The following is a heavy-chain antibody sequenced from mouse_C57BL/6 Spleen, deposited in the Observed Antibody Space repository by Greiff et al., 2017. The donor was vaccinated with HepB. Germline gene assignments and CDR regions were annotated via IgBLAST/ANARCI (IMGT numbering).Heavy chain of an antibody. Sequence: VKLMESGPGLVAPSQSLSITCTVSGFSLTSYAISWVRQPPGKGLEWLGVIWTGGGTNYNSALKSRLSISKDNSKSQVFLKMNSLQTDDTARYYCARFYSNYVGGFDYWGQGTTLTVSS. J-gene: IGHJ2*01. CDR2: IWTGGGT. CDR1: GFSLTSYA. D-gene: IGHD2-5*01. CDR3: ARFYSNYVGGFDY. V-gene: IGHV2-9-1*01.